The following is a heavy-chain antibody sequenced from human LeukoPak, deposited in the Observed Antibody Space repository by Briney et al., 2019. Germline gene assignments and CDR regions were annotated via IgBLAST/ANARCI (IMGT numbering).Heavy chain of an antibody. D-gene: IGHD3-3*01. CDR1: GGSISSGGYY. J-gene: IGHJ4*02. CDR3: ARPPKADPYYDFWSGSPL. CDR2: IYYSGST. V-gene: IGHV4-31*03. Sequence: SQTLSLTCTVSGGSISSGGYYWSWIRQHPGKGLEWIGYIYYSGSTYYNPSLKSRVTISVDTSKNQFSLKLNSVTAADTAVYYCARPPKADPYYDFWSGSPLWGQGTLVTVSS.